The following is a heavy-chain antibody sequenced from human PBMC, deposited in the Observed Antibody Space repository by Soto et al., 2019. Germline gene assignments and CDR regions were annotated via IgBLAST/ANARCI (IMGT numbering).Heavy chain of an antibody. D-gene: IGHD4-17*01. CDR3: ARGRPVTTDTDYFDY. CDR1: GGSFSGYY. CDR2: INHSGST. V-gene: IGHV4-34*01. Sequence: SETLSLTCAVYGGSFSGYYWSWIRQPPGKGLEWIGEINHSGSTNYNPSLKSRVTISVDTSKNQFSLKLSSVTAADTAVYYCARGRPVTTDTDYFDYWGQGTLVTVSS. J-gene: IGHJ4*02.